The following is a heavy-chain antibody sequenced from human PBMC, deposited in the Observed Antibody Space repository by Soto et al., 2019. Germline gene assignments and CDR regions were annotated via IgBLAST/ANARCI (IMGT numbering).Heavy chain of an antibody. CDR3: ARVTSDTGSHYDAFDI. CDR2: ISYDGRNK. J-gene: IGHJ3*02. V-gene: IGHV3-30*03. D-gene: IGHD1-26*01. Sequence: PWGSLILSCVASGFNCGRYGMHWVRQAPGKGLEWVAVISYDGRNKYYAASVKCRFTISRDSSKNTLYLQMNSLRAEDTAVYHCARVTSDTGSHYDAFDIWGQGTMVTVSS. CDR1: GFNCGRYG.